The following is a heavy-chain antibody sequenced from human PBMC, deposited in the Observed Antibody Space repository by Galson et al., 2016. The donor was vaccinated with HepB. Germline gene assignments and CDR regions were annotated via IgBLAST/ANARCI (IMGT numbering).Heavy chain of an antibody. V-gene: IGHV5-51*01. CDR3: AKVKEAGSIHSFDF. Sequence: QSRAEVKKPGESLKISCRASGYDFTRYWIAWVRQMPGKGLEWMGIIYPGDSDIRYSPSFQGQVAISADKSINTAYLQWSSLKASDTAMYYCAKVKEAGSIHSFDFWGQGTLVTVPS. D-gene: IGHD6-19*01. J-gene: IGHJ4*02. CDR2: IYPGDSDI. CDR1: GYDFTRYW.